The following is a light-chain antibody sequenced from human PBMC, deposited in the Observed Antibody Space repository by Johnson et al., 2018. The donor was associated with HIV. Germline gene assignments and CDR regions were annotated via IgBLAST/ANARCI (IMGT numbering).Light chain of an antibody. CDR2: ENN. CDR3: GTWDNSLSCFV. Sequence: QLVLTQPPSVSAAPGQKVTISCSGSSSNIGNNYVSWYQQLPGTAPKLLIYENNKRPSGIPDRFSGSKSGTSATLGITGLQTGDEADYYCGTWDNSLSCFVFGTGTKVTVL. V-gene: IGLV1-51*02. J-gene: IGLJ1*01. CDR1: SSNIGNNY.